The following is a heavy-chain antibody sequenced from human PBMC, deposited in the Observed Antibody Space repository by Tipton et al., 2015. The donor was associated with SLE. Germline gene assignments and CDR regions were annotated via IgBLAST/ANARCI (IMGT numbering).Heavy chain of an antibody. CDR1: GFTFSSYA. J-gene: IGHJ3*02. CDR2: IKQDGSEK. CDR3: ARRNSESGAFDM. D-gene: IGHD3-10*01. V-gene: IGHV3-7*03. Sequence: SLRLSCAASGFTFSSYAMSWVRQAPGEGLEWVANIKQDGSEKYYGDSVKGRLTISRDNAKNTLYLQMNSLRADDTAVYYCARRNSESGAFDMWGQGTLVTVSS.